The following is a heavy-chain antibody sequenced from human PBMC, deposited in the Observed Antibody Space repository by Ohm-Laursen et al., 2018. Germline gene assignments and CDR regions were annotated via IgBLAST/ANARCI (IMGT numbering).Heavy chain of an antibody. D-gene: IGHD2-15*01. CDR1: GFTFSSYS. V-gene: IGHV3-48*01. Sequence: SLRLSCAASGFTFSSYSMNWVRQAPGKGLEWVSYISSSSSTIYYADSVKGRFTISRDNAKNSLYLQVNSLRAEDTAVYYCARGTHSPAIGYWGQGTLVTVSS. CDR2: ISSSSSTI. J-gene: IGHJ4*02. CDR3: ARGTHSPAIGY.